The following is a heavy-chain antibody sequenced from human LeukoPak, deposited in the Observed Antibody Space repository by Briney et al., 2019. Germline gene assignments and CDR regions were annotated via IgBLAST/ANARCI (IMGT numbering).Heavy chain of an antibody. D-gene: IGHD3-22*01. V-gene: IGHV1-18*01. CDR1: GYTFTSYG. J-gene: IGHJ4*02. Sequence: ASVKVSCKASGYTFTSYGISWVRQAPGQGLEWMGWISAYNGNTNYAQKLQGRVTMTTDTSTSTAYMGLRSLRSDDTAVYYCARESFHYYDSSGYYYGYFDDWGQGTLVTVSS. CDR3: ARESFHYYDSSGYYYGYFDD. CDR2: ISAYNGNT.